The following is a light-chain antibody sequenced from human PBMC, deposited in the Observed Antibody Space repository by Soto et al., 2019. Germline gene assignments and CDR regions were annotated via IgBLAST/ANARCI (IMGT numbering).Light chain of an antibody. J-gene: IGLJ2*01. V-gene: IGLV1-40*01. Sequence: QSVLTQPPSVSVAPGQRVTISCTGSSSNIGAGYDVHWYQQLPGTAPKLLIYGNSNRPSGVTDRFSGSKSGTSASLAITGLQDEDEADYYCQSYDSSLSALVFGGGTQLTVL. CDR3: QSYDSSLSALV. CDR2: GNS. CDR1: SSNIGAGYD.